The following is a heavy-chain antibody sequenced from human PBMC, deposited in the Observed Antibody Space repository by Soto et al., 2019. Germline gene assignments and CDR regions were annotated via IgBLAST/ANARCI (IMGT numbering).Heavy chain of an antibody. CDR3: ARDGSRFDY. CDR1: GFTFSTYE. J-gene: IGHJ4*02. D-gene: IGHD6-13*01. V-gene: IGHV3-48*03. Sequence: PGGSLRLSCAASGFTFSTYEMNWVRQAPGKGLEWVSYISNSGDTIYYADSVKGRFTIFRDNAKNSLYLQMNSLRVQDTALYYWARDGSRFDYWGQGTLVTVSS. CDR2: ISNSGDTI.